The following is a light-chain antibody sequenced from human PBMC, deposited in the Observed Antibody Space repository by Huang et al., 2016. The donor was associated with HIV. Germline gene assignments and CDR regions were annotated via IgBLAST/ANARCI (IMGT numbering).Light chain of an antibody. V-gene: IGKV1-39*01. Sequence: DNQMTQSPSSLSASVGDSVTITCRASQSISSYLNWYQQKPGKAPKLLIYAASSLQCGVPLRFSGSGSGTDFTLTISSLQPEDFATYYCQQSYSLLTFGGGTKVEIK. CDR3: QQSYSLLT. J-gene: IGKJ4*01. CDR1: QSISSY. CDR2: AAS.